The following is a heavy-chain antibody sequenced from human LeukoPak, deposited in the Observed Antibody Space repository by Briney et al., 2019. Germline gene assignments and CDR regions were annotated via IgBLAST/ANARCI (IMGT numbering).Heavy chain of an antibody. Sequence: PSETLSLTCTVSGGSISSSSYYWGWIRQPPGKGLEWIGSIFYSGSTSYNPSLKSRVTLSVDTSKNHFSLKLTSVTATDTAVYYCAIHGCSSNSCHFDYWGQGTLVTVSS. J-gene: IGHJ4*02. D-gene: IGHD2-2*01. CDR1: GGSISSSSYY. V-gene: IGHV4-39*01. CDR2: IFYSGST. CDR3: AIHGCSSNSCHFDY.